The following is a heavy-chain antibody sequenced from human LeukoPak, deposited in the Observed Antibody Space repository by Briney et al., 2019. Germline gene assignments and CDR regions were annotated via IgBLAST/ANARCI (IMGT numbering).Heavy chain of an antibody. J-gene: IGHJ4*02. CDR3: ARDLSRYCSGGSCYGGDY. D-gene: IGHD2-15*01. CDR1: GFTFDTYW. Sequence: PGGSLRLSCAVTGFTFDTYWMSWVRQVPGKGLEWVANINQDGSAKYYVDSVKDRFTISRDNAKNSLYLQMNSLRAEDTAVYYCARDLSRYCSGGSCYGGDYWGQGTLVTVSS. CDR2: INQDGSAK. V-gene: IGHV3-7*01.